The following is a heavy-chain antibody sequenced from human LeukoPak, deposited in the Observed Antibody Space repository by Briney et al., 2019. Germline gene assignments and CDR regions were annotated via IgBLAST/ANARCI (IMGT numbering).Heavy chain of an antibody. CDR1: GGSFSGYY. CDR3: ARNLPWIQLWPTFDY. J-gene: IGHJ4*02. D-gene: IGHD5-18*01. V-gene: IGHV4-34*01. CDR2: INHGGST. Sequence: PSETLSLTCAVYGGSFSGYYWSWIRQPPGKGLEWIGEINHGGSTNYNPSLKSRVTISVDTSKNQFSLKLSSVTAADTAVYYCARNLPWIQLWPTFDYWGQGTLVTVSS.